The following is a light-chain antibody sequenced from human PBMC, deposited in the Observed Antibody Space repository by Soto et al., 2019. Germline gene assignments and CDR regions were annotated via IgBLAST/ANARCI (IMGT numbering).Light chain of an antibody. CDR1: SSDVGGYNY. V-gene: IGLV2-8*01. CDR3: SSFAGISTV. CDR2: EVS. J-gene: IGLJ1*01. Sequence: QSALTQPPPAYGSPGQSVTISCTGTSSDVGGYNYVSWYQQHPGQAHKLVIYEVSKRPSGVPDRFSGSKSGNTASLTVSGLQAEDEADYYCSSFAGISTVFGTGTKGTVL.